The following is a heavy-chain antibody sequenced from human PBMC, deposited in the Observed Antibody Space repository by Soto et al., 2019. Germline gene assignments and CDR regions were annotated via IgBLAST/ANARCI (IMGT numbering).Heavy chain of an antibody. CDR2: IIPILGIA. Sequence: QVQLVQSGAEVKKPGSSVKVSCKASGGTFSSYTISWVRQAPGQGLEWMGRIIPILGIANYAQKFQGRVTITADTSTSTAYMELSSLRSEDTAVYYGARAVAVAYYGMDVWGQGTTVTVSS. D-gene: IGHD6-19*01. J-gene: IGHJ6*02. V-gene: IGHV1-69*02. CDR3: ARAVAVAYYGMDV. CDR1: GGTFSSYT.